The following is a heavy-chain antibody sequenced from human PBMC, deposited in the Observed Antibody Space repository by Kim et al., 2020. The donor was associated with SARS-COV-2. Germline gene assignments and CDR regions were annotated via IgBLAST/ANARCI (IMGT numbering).Heavy chain of an antibody. CDR2: LNWNGGST. J-gene: IGHJ5*02. CDR3: ARGNYHHDYGGARNWFDP. Sequence: GGSLRLSCAASGFTFDNYGMSWVRQAPGKGLEWVSGLNWNGGSTGYADSVKGRFTISRDNAKNSLFLQMNGLRVEDTAFYYCARGNYHHDYGGARNWFDPWGQGTLVTVSS. V-gene: IGHV3-20*04. CDR1: GFTFDNYG. D-gene: IGHD4-17*01.